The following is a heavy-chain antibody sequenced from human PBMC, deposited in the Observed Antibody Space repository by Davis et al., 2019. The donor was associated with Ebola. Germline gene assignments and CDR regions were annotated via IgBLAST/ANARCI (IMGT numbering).Heavy chain of an antibody. CDR1: GFTFSSYS. CDR2: ISSSSSYI. Sequence: GGSLRLSCAASGFTFSSYSMNWVRQAPGKGLEWVSSISSSSSYIYYADSVKGRFTISRDNSKNTLYLQMNSLRAEDTAVYYCASTMRLHLGETYDYWGQGTLVTVSS. V-gene: IGHV3-21*04. J-gene: IGHJ4*02. CDR3: ASTMRLHLGETYDY. D-gene: IGHD3-16*01.